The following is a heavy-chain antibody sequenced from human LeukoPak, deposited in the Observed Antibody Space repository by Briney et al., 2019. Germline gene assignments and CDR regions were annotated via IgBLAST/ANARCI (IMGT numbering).Heavy chain of an antibody. J-gene: IGHJ4*02. CDR2: ISSGGSTI. Sequence: KPGGSLRLSCAASGFMFSDYYMSRIRQAPGKGLEWVSYISSGGSTIYYADSVKGRFTISRDNAKNSLYLQMNSLRAEDTAVYYCARAVASGWYEYYFDYWGQGTLVTVSS. CDR3: ARAVASGWYEYYFDY. V-gene: IGHV3-11*01. CDR1: GFMFSDYY. D-gene: IGHD6-19*01.